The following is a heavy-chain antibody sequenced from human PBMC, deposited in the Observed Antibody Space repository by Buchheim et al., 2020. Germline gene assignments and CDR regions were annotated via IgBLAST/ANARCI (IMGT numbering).Heavy chain of an antibody. J-gene: IGHJ5*02. CDR3: AKDLRYDSRWA. CDR1: GFTFSSYG. V-gene: IGHV3-30*18. Sequence: QVQLVESGGGVVQPGRSLRLSCAASGFTFSSYGMHWVRQAPGKGLEWVAVISYDGSNKYYADSVKGRFTISRDNSKNTMSLQMNSLRAEDTAVYYCAKDLRYDSRWAWGQGTL. D-gene: IGHD3-22*01. CDR2: ISYDGSNK.